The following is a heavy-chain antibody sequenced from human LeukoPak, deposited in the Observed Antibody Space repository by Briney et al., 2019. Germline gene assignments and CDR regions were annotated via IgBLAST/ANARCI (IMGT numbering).Heavy chain of an antibody. J-gene: IGHJ5*02. V-gene: IGHV4-30-2*01. CDR1: GGSISSGGYS. Sequence: SQTLSLTCAVSGGSISSGGYSWSWIRQPPGKGLEWIGYIYHSGSTYYHPSLKSRVTISVDRSKNQFSLKLSSVTAADTAVYYCARLQRRYCSSTSCYLNWFDPWGQGTLVTVSS. D-gene: IGHD2-2*01. CDR3: ARLQRRYCSSTSCYLNWFDP. CDR2: IYHSGST.